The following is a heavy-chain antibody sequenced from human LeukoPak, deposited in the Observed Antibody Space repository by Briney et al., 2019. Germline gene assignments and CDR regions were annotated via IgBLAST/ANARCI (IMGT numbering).Heavy chain of an antibody. Sequence: SETLSLTCTPSGGSLSGDNYYWSWLRQPPGKGLQWIAYISLSGSTNYNPSLKSRVTISLDTSKNQFSLRLTSVTAADTAVYYCAKTGAPMGGYWGQGTLVTVSS. D-gene: IGHD3-16*01. J-gene: IGHJ4*02. V-gene: IGHV4-61*01. CDR2: ISLSGST. CDR1: GGSLSGDNYY. CDR3: AKTGAPMGGY.